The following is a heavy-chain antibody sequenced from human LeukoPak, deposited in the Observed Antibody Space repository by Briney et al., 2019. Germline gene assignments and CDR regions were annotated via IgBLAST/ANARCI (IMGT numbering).Heavy chain of an antibody. Sequence: GGSLRLSCAASGFTFSTYWMSWVRQAPGKGLEWVSNIRQDGSEKHYADSVKGRFTISRDNAKNSLYLQMNSLRGEDTAVYYCARHGTDDYGSSGYLRPWGQGTLVTVSS. J-gene: IGHJ5*02. CDR2: IRQDGSEK. CDR1: GFTFSTYW. CDR3: ARHGTDDYGSSGYLRP. V-gene: IGHV3-7*04. D-gene: IGHD3-22*01.